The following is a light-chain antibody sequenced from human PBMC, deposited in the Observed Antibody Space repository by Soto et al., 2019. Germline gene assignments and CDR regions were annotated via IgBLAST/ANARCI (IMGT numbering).Light chain of an antibody. CDR1: RSDVGGYDY. CDR3: CSYAGSYSYV. CDR2: DVI. Sequence: QSVLTQPRSVSGSPGQSVSISCTGARSDVGGYDYVSWYQQHPDKAPKVIIYDVIKRPSGVPDRFSGSKSGNTASLTISGLQSDDEADYYCCSYAGSYSYVFGPGTQVTVL. J-gene: IGLJ1*01. V-gene: IGLV2-11*01.